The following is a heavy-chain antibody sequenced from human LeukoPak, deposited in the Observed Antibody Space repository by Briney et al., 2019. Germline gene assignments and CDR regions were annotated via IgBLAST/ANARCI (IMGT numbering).Heavy chain of an antibody. V-gene: IGHV4-61*02. J-gene: IGHJ6*03. CDR3: ARDMIAVAGAHLDPRDYYYYMDV. CDR2: IYTSGST. D-gene: IGHD6-19*01. Sequence: SETLSLTCTVSGGSISSGSYYWSWIRQPAGKGLEWIGRIYTSGSTNYNPSLKSRVTISVDTSKNQFSLKLSSVTAADTAVYYCARDMIAVAGAHLDPRDYYYYMDVWGKGTTVTISS. CDR1: GGSISSGSYY.